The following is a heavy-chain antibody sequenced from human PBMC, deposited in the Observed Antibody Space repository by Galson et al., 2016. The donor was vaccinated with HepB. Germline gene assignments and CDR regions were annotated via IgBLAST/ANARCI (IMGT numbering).Heavy chain of an antibody. CDR2: INQDGSGR. J-gene: IGHJ3*02. D-gene: IGHD1-1*01. CDR1: GFTFSDYW. CDR3: ARRPTTLAFAIHI. Sequence: SLRLSCAASGFTFSDYWMTWVRQAPGKGLEWVANINQDGSGRYFVDSVKGRFTISRDNAKNSLYLQMNNLRAEDTAVYYCARRPTTLAFAIHIWGQGTLVTVSA. V-gene: IGHV3-7*01.